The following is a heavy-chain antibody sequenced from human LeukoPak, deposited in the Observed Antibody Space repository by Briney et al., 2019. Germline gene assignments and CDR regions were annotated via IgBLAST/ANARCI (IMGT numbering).Heavy chain of an antibody. CDR2: IYYSGST. J-gene: IGHJ4*02. CDR1: GGSISSGGYY. D-gene: IGHD2-21*02. V-gene: IGHV4-31*03. Sequence: SETLSLTCTVSGGSISSGGYYWSWIRQHPGKGLEWIGYIYYSGSTYYNPSLKSRVTISVDTSKNQSSLKLSSVTAADTAVYYCARAPNCGGDCALDYWGQGTLVTVSS. CDR3: ARAPNCGGDCALDY.